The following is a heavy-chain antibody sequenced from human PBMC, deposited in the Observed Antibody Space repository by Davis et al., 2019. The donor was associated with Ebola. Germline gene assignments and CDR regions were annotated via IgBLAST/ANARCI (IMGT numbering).Heavy chain of an antibody. CDR1: QFNFTGAW. CDR3: TRERAYKCFDL. Sequence: PGGSLRPSFAGPQFNFTGAWMNWVRQAPGKGLEWVAITNPDASEKYYVDSARGRFTISRDNAKKSLYLQMNSLRLEDTAIYYCTRERAYKCFDLWGQGTLVTVSS. V-gene: IGHV3-7*01. J-gene: IGHJ5*02. CDR2: TNPDASEK.